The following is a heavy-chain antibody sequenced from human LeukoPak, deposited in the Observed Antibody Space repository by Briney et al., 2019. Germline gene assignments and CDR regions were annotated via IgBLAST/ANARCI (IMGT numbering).Heavy chain of an antibody. J-gene: IGHJ4*02. V-gene: IGHV1-18*01. CDR1: GYTFTNYG. Sequence: SSVKVSYKASGYTFTNYGISWVRQAPGQGLEWMGWISAYSGNTNYAQNNKGRVTMTTATYTNTAYMELRSLRSDETAVYYSAKASDDYDFWSGPFDYWGRGTLVTVSS. CDR2: ISAYSGNT. CDR3: AKASDDYDFWSGPFDY. D-gene: IGHD3-3*01.